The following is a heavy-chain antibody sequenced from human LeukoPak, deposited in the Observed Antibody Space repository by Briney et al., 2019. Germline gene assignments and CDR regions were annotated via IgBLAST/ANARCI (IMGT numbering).Heavy chain of an antibody. V-gene: IGHV3-21*01. CDR2: ISSSSSYI. Sequence: GGSLRLSCTTSGFTFSSYSMNWVRQAPGKGLEWVSFISSSSSYIYYADSVKGRFTISRDNAKNSLYLQMSSLRAEDAAVYYCARGMGSAYYYYFDYWGQGTLVTVSS. D-gene: IGHD3-22*01. CDR3: ARGMGSAYYYYFDY. CDR1: GFTFSSYS. J-gene: IGHJ4*02.